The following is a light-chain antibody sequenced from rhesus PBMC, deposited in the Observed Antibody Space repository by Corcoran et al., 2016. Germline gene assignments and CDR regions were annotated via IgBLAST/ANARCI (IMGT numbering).Light chain of an antibody. CDR2: EVS. CDR1: SSDIGGYNG. Sequence: QSALTQPPSVSKSLGQSVTISCTGTSSDIGGYNGVSWYQQHPGTAPRLLIYEVSKRPSGVSDRFSGSKSGNTASLTISVLQAEDEADYYCGSYRSGSTYIFGAGTRLTVL. V-gene: IGLV2-38*01. CDR3: GSYRSGSTYI. J-gene: IGLJ1*01.